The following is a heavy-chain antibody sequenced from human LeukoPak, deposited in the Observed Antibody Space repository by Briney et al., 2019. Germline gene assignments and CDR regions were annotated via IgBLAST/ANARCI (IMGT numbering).Heavy chain of an antibody. CDR1: GYTFTNYG. J-gene: IGHJ4*02. Sequence: GASVKVSCKASGYTFTNYGISWVRQAPGQGLDGMGWISAYNGNTNYAQKLQDRVTMTTDTSTSTAYMEVRSLRSDDTAVYYCARGAYCGGDCYQRSLDYWGQGALVTVSS. V-gene: IGHV1-18*01. CDR3: ARGAYCGGDCYQRSLDY. CDR2: ISAYNGNT. D-gene: IGHD2-21*02.